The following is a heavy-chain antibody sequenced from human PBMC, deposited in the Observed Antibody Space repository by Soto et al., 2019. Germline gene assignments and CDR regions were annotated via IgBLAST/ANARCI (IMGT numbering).Heavy chain of an antibody. Sequence: SETLSLTCTVSGGSISSYYWSWIRQPPGKGLEWIGYIYYSGSTNYNPSLKSRFTFSVDTSKTHFSLKLSFVTVADTAVYYCARFWVPAAMLDYWGQGTLVTVSS. CDR3: ARFWVPAAMLDY. D-gene: IGHD2-2*01. CDR1: GGSISSYY. J-gene: IGHJ4*02. CDR2: IYYSGST. V-gene: IGHV4-59*01.